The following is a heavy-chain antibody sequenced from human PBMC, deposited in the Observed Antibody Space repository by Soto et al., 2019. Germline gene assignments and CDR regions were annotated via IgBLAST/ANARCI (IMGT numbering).Heavy chain of an antibody. CDR1: GFTFSSYG. V-gene: IGHV3-33*06. Sequence: GGSLSLSCSASGFTFSSYGMHWIRQAPGKGLEWVAVIWYDGSNKYYADSVKGRFTISRDNSKNTLYLQMNSLRAEDTAVYYCAKAPIAAAGTSFDPWGQGTLVTVAS. D-gene: IGHD6-13*01. CDR3: AKAPIAAAGTSFDP. J-gene: IGHJ5*02. CDR2: IWYDGSNK.